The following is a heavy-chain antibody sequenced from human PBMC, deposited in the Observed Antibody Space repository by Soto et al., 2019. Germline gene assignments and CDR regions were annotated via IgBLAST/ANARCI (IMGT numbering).Heavy chain of an antibody. CDR3: AKGGRQWLVTSDFNY. J-gene: IGHJ4*02. CDR2: FDPEDGET. D-gene: IGHD6-19*01. V-gene: IGHV1-24*01. CDR1: GYTLTELS. Sequence: ASVKVSCKVSGYTLTELSMHWVRQAPGKGLEWMGGFDPEDGETIYAQKFQGRVTMTEDTSTDTAYMEMTSLRAEDTAVYYCAKGGRQWLVTSDFNYWGQGALVTVS.